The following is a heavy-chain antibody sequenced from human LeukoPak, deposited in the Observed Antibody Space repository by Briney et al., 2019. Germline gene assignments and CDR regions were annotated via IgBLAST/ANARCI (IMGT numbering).Heavy chain of an antibody. CDR2: IYYTGST. J-gene: IGHJ4*02. D-gene: IGHD6-6*01. Sequence: SETLSLTCSVSGGSISAYYWTWIRQPPGKGLEWIGYIYYTGSTNSNPSLKSRVTISVDTSKNQFSLKLSSVTAADTAVYYCARGTSRIAALTNYDYWGQGTLVTVSS. V-gene: IGHV4-59*01. CDR1: GGSISAYY. CDR3: ARGTSRIAALTNYDY.